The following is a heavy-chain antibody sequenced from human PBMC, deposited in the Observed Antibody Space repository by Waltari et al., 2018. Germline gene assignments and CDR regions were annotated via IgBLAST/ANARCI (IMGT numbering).Heavy chain of an antibody. CDR3: ARAPLVAWFDP. CDR1: GFTVSSNY. CDR2: IDSGGST. Sequence: EVQLVESGGGLIQPGGSLRLSCAASGFTVSSNYMSWVRQAPGKGLEWVSVIDSGGSTYYADSVKGRFTISRDNSKNTLYLQMNSLRAEDTAVYYCARAPLVAWFDPWGQGTLVTVSS. D-gene: IGHD5-12*01. J-gene: IGHJ5*02. V-gene: IGHV3-53*01.